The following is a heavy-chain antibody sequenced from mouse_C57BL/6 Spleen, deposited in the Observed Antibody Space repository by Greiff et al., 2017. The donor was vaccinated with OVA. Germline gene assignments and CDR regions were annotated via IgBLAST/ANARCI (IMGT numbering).Heavy chain of an antibody. Sequence: QVQLQQPGAELVKPGASVKLSCKASGYTFTSYWMHWVKQRPGQGLEWIGMIHPNSGSTNYNEKFQGKATITADTSSNTAYLQLSSLTSEDTAIYYCAREDTTVVGPPWFAYWGQGTLVTVSA. CDR1: GYTFTSYW. CDR2: IHPNSGST. J-gene: IGHJ3*01. V-gene: IGHV1-64*01. D-gene: IGHD1-1*01. CDR3: AREDTTVVGPPWFAY.